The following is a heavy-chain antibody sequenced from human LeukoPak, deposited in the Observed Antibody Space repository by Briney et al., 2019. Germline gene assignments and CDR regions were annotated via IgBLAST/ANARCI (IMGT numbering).Heavy chain of an antibody. J-gene: IGHJ4*02. CDR2: IYHSGST. V-gene: IGHV4-38-2*01. D-gene: IGHD3-22*01. CDR1: GNSISSGYH. Sequence: PSETLSLTCAVSGNSISSGYHWGWIRQPPGKGLEWIGTIYHSGSTSYNPSLESRVTISVDTSENQFSLRLSSVTAADTAVYYCARESDSGGFSNYWGQGILVTVSS. CDR3: ARESDSGGFSNY.